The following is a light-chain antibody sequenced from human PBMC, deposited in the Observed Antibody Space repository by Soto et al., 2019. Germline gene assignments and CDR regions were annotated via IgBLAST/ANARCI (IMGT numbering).Light chain of an antibody. CDR2: GNS. CDR1: SSNIGAGYD. V-gene: IGLV1-40*01. Sequence: QAVVTQPPSVSGAPGQRVTLSCTWSSSNIGAGYDVHWYQQLPGTAPKLLISGNSNRPSGVRDRFSGSKSGTSASLAITGLQAEDEADYYCQSYDSSLSALFGGGTKVTVL. CDR3: QSYDSSLSAL. J-gene: IGLJ3*02.